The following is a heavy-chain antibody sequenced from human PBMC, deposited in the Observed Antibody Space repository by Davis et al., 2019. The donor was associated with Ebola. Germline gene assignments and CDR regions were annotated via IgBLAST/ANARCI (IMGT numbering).Heavy chain of an antibody. D-gene: IGHD6-13*01. CDR2: ISSKANSYAT. V-gene: IGHV3-73*01. J-gene: IGHJ4*02. Sequence: GGSLRLSCAASGFTFSGSAMHWVRQASGKGLEWVGRISSKANSYATAHAASVKGRFTISRDDSKNTAYLQMNSLKTEDTAVYYCTSTRGAAAGIEDYWGQGTLVTVSS. CDR3: TSTRGAAAGIEDY. CDR1: GFTFSGSA.